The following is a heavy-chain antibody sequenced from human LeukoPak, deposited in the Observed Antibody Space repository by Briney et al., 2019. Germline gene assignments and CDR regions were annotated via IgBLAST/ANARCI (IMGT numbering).Heavy chain of an antibody. V-gene: IGHV3-30-3*01. CDR3: ARDGGFYVEYYFDC. D-gene: IGHD3-16*01. CDR2: ISYDGSNK. CDR1: GFTFSSYA. J-gene: IGHJ4*02. Sequence: PGGSLRLSCAASGFTFSSYAMHWVRQAPGKGLEWVAVISYDGSNKYYADSVKGRFTISRDNSKSTLYLQMNSLRAEDTAVYYCARDGGFYVEYYFDCWGQGTLVTVSS.